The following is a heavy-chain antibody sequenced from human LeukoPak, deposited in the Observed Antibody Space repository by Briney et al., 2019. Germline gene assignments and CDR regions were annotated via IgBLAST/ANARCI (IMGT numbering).Heavy chain of an antibody. CDR3: ARAYDDTGYYQISYFDY. CDR1: GGSISSGGYY. Sequence: SETLSLTCTVSGGSISSGGYYWSWIRQPPGKGLEWIGYMYYSGNTNYNPSLKSRVTISLDTSKNQFSLKMSSVTAADTAVYYCARAYDDTGYYQISYFDYWGQGTLVTVSS. D-gene: IGHD3-22*01. CDR2: MYYSGNT. V-gene: IGHV4-61*08. J-gene: IGHJ4*02.